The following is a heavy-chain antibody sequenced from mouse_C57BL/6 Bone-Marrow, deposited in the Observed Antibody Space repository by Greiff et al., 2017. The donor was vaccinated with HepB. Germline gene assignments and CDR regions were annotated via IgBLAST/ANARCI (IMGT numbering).Heavy chain of an antibody. CDR1: GYAFSSSW. D-gene: IGHD2-5*01. CDR2: IYPGDGDT. Sequence: VQLQQSGPELVKPGASVKISCKASGYAFSSSWMNWVKQRPGKGLEWIGRIYPGDGDTNYNGKFKGKATLTADKSSSTAYMQLSSLTSEDSAVYFCARGSNFPMDYWGQGTSVTVSS. V-gene: IGHV1-82*01. CDR3: ARGSNFPMDY. J-gene: IGHJ4*01.